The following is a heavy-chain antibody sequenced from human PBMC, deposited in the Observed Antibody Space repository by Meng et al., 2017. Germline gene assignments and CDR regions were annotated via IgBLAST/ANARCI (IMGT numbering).Heavy chain of an antibody. V-gene: IGHV1-2*06. CDR3: ARGWVVPFDY. CDR1: RYNSPGYE. CDR2: INPNSGGT. D-gene: IGHD6-19*01. J-gene: IGHJ4*02. Sequence: HGQLGPSGSWVTKPGAPSNVACNASRYNSPGYERHWRPQSPGQGLGWMGRINPNSGGTNYAQKFQGRVTMTRDTSISTAYMELSRLRSDDTAVYYCARGWVVPFDYWGQGTLVTVSS.